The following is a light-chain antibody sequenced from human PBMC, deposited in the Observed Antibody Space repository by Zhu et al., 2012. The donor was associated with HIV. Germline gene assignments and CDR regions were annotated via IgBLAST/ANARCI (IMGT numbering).Light chain of an antibody. Sequence: EIVLTQSPGTLSLSPGERATLSCRASQSIGTNLAWYQQKGGQAPRLLIHSAFVRATGVPARFSGSGSGTEFTLTISSLQSEDFAVYYCQQYDQWPPLTFGGGTKVEIK. CDR2: SAF. CDR3: QQYDQWPPLT. CDR1: QSIGTN. V-gene: IGKV3-15*01. J-gene: IGKJ4*01.